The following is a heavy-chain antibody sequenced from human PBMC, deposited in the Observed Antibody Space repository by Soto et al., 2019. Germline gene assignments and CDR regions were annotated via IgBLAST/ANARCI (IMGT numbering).Heavy chain of an antibody. V-gene: IGHV1-8*01. CDR2: MNPNSGNT. Sequence: ASVKVSCKASGYTFTSYDINWVRQATGQGLEWMGWMNPNSGNTGYAQKFQGRVTMTRNTSISTAYMELSSLRSEDTAVYYCAIDSSSWYQVKYYYYYMDVWGKGTTVTVSS. J-gene: IGHJ6*03. CDR3: AIDSSSWYQVKYYYYYMDV. D-gene: IGHD6-13*01. CDR1: GYTFTSYD.